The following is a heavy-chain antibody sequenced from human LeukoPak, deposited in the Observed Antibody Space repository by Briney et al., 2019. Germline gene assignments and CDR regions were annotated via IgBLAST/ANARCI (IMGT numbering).Heavy chain of an antibody. V-gene: IGHV3-9*01. CDR2: ISWNSGSI. J-gene: IGHJ4*02. CDR3: AKGGRYCSSTSCRYFDY. D-gene: IGHD2-2*01. Sequence: GRSLRLSCAASGFTFDDYAMHWVRQAPGKGLEWVSGISWNSGSIGYADSVKGRFTISRDNAKNSLYLQMNSLRAEDTALYYCAKGGRYCSSTSCRYFDYWGQGTLVTVSS. CDR1: GFTFDDYA.